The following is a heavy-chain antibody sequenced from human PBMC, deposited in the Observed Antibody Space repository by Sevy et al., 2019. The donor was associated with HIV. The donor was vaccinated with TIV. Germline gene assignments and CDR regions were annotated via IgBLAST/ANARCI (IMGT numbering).Heavy chain of an antibody. V-gene: IGHV3-23*01. CDR3: AKGYCNGGSCPRDYYYYGMDV. D-gene: IGHD2-15*01. CDR2: IGGSGRST. Sequence: GGSLRLSCAASGFTFNTYAMNWVRQAPGRGLEWVSSIGGSGRSTYYADSVEGRFTISRENSKNTLYMQMNSLRVDDTAVYYCAKGYCNGGSCPRDYYYYGMDVWGQGTTVTVSS. J-gene: IGHJ6*02. CDR1: GFTFNTYA.